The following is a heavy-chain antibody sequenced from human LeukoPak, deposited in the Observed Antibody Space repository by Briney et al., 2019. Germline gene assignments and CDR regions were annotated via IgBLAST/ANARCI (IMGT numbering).Heavy chain of an antibody. CDR3: ATNSGWRLDY. CDR1: GASISNNNW. J-gene: IGHJ4*02. Sequence: SETLSLTCAVSGASISNNNWWTWVRQPPGKGLEWIGEIYHGGSTNYNTSLRSRVTISVDKSKNQFSLNLTSVTAADTSVYYCATNSGWRLDYWGQGVLVTVSS. CDR2: IYHGGST. D-gene: IGHD5-12*01. V-gene: IGHV4-4*02.